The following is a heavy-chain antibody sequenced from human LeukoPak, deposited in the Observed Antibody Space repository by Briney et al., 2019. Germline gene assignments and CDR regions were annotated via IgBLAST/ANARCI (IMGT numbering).Heavy chain of an antibody. CDR1: GFTFSNYG. CDR2: IWYDASNK. CDR3: AKDRGGYSYEEYYYYYGMDV. J-gene: IGHJ6*02. D-gene: IGHD5-18*01. V-gene: IGHV3-33*06. Sequence: GGSLRLSCAASGFTFSNYGMHWVRQAPGKGLEWVAIIWYDASNKYYADSVKGRFTISRDNSKNTLYLQMNSLRAEDTAVYYCAKDRGGYSYEEYYYYYGMDVWGQGTTVTVSS.